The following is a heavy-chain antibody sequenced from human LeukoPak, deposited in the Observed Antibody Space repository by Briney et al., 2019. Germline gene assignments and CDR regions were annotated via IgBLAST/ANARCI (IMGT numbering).Heavy chain of an antibody. V-gene: IGHV4-61*01. Sequence: SETLSLTCTVSGGSVSSGSYYWSWIRQPPGKGLEWIGYIYYSGSTNYNPSLKSRVTISVDTSKNQFSLKLSSVTAADTAVYYCARDRTTWYQPDPYYGMDVWGQGTTVTVSS. CDR2: IYYSGST. J-gene: IGHJ6*02. CDR1: GGSVSSGSYY. D-gene: IGHD2-2*01. CDR3: ARDRTTWYQPDPYYGMDV.